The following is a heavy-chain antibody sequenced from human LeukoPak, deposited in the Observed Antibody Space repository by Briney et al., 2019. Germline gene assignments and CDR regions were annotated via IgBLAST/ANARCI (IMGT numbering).Heavy chain of an antibody. CDR1: GFTFSSYA. J-gene: IGHJ2*01. CDR2: ISGSGGST. V-gene: IGHV3-23*01. Sequence: GGSLRLSCAASGFTFSSYAMSWVRQAPGKGLEWVSAISGSGGSTYYADSVKGWFTISRDNSKNTLYLQMNSLRAEDTAVYYCAKSQVGATSRYFDLWGRGTLVTVSS. CDR3: AKSQVGATSRYFDL. D-gene: IGHD1-26*01.